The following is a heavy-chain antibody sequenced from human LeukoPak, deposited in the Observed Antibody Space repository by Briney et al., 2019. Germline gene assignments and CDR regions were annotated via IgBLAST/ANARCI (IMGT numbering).Heavy chain of an antibody. J-gene: IGHJ1*01. D-gene: IGHD3-3*01. CDR2: INHSGST. V-gene: IGHV4-34*01. Sequence: PSETLSLTCAVYGGSFSGYYWSWIRRPPGKGLEWIGEINHSGSTNYNPSLKSRVTISVDTSKNQFSLKLSSVTAADTAVYYCARRYYDFWSGYCEYFQHWGQGTLVTVSS. CDR3: ARRYYDFWSGYCEYFQH. CDR1: GGSFSGYY.